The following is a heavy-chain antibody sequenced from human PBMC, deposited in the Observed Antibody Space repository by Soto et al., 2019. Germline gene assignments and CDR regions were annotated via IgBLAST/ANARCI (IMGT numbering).Heavy chain of an antibody. CDR2: IWYDGSNK. V-gene: IGHV3-33*01. D-gene: IGHD2-15*01. CDR3: ARDQACSGGSCYYAFDI. J-gene: IGHJ3*02. CDR1: GFTFSSYG. Sequence: GGSLRLSCAASGFTFSSYGVHWVRQAPGKGLEWVAVIWYDGSNKYYADSVKGRFTISRDNSKNTLYLQMNSLRAEDTAVYYCARDQACSGGSCYYAFDIWGQGTMVTVSS.